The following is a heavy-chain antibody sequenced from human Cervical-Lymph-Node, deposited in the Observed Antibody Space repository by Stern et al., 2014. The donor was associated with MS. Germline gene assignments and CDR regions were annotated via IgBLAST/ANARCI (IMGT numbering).Heavy chain of an antibody. CDR2: IYYDGSNR. CDR1: GFTFSSSG. CDR3: AREGGNTAEYFQH. J-gene: IGHJ1*01. Sequence: QVQLVQSGGGVVQPGRSLRLSCAASGFTFSSSGMHWVRQAPGKGLEWLAIIYYDGSNRYYAESVKGRFTISRDTSKHTLYLQMNSLRAEDTAVYYCAREGGNTAEYFQHWGQGTLVTVSS. V-gene: IGHV3-33*01. D-gene: IGHD4-23*01.